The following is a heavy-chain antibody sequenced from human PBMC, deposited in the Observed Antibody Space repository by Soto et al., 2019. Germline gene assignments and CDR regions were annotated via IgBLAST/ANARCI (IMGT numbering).Heavy chain of an antibody. J-gene: IGHJ4*02. Sequence: QVQLVQSGAEVKKPGASVKVSCKASGYTYTSYVISWVRQAPGQGLEWMGGISAYNGHTNYAQKLQGRVTMTTDTATSTAYIELRSLRSDDTAVYYCVVAAQPYYFDYWGQGTLVTVSS. CDR3: VVAAQPYYFDY. CDR2: ISAYNGHT. CDR1: GYTYTSYV. D-gene: IGHD2-15*01. V-gene: IGHV1-18*01.